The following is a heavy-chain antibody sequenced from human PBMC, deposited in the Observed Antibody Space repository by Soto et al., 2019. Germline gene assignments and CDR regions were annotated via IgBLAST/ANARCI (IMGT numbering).Heavy chain of an antibody. CDR2: TGASGRTT. J-gene: IGHJ4*02. CDR1: GFTFNISA. CDR3: ATVHNTSRSFDY. Sequence: GGSLRLSCAASGFTFNISAMTWVRQASGKGLEWVSTTGASGRTTYYAHSVKGRFTVSRDNSKNTLDLQMSSLRAEDTAVYYCATVHNTSRSFDYWGQGTLVTVSS. V-gene: IGHV3-23*01. D-gene: IGHD2-2*02.